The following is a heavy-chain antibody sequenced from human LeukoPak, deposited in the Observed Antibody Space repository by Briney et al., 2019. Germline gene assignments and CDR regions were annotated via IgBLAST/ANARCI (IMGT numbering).Heavy chain of an antibody. J-gene: IGHJ5*02. CDR2: IYTSGST. V-gene: IGHV4-4*07. D-gene: IGHD2-2*01. Sequence: SETLSLTCTVSGGSISSYYWSWVRQPAGKGLEWIGRIYTSGSTNYNPSLKSRVTMSVDTSKNQFSLKLSSVTAADTAVYYCARSGCSSTSCLFDPWGQGTLVTVSS. CDR3: ARSGCSSTSCLFDP. CDR1: GGSISSYY.